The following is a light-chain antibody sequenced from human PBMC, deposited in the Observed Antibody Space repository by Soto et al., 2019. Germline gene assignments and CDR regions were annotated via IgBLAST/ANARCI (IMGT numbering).Light chain of an antibody. Sequence: QSALTQPASVSGSPGQSITISCTGTSNDVGGYNYVSWYQQHLGKAPKLMIYEVTNRPSGISNRFSGSKSGNAASLTISGLQAEDEADYYCSSYRTSSTYVFGTGTKLTVL. CDR1: SNDVGGYNY. CDR2: EVT. CDR3: SSYRTSSTYV. J-gene: IGLJ1*01. V-gene: IGLV2-14*01.